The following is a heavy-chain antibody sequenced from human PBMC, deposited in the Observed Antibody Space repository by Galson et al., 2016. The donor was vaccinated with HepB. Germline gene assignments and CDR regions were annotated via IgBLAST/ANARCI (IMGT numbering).Heavy chain of an antibody. CDR3: ASGYGSGWFSGIFDY. CDR1: GFTFSGYY. CDR2: ISASGSAI. D-gene: IGHD6-19*01. J-gene: IGHJ4*02. Sequence: SLRLSCAASGFTFSGYYSSWIRQAPGKGLEWISYISASGSAIYYADSVKGRFTISRDNAEKSLYLQMNSLRAEDTALYYCASGYGSGWFSGIFDYWGQGILVTVSS. V-gene: IGHV3-11*04.